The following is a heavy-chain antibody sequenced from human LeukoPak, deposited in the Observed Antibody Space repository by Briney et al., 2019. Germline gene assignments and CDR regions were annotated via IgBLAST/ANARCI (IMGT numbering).Heavy chain of an antibody. D-gene: IGHD5-24*01. CDR1: GSTVSGNY. CDR2: LYSGGST. J-gene: IGHJ6*02. Sequence: GGSLRLSCAASGSTVSGNYMSWVRQAPGKGLEWVSLLYSGGSTYYADSVKGRFSISRDNSKNTPYLQMNSLRAEDTAVYYCASRDKGYYYGMDGWGQGTTVTVS. CDR3: ASRDKGYYYGMDG. V-gene: IGHV3-66*01.